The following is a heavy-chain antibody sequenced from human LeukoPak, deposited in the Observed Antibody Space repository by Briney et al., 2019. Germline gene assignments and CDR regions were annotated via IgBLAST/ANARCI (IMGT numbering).Heavy chain of an antibody. CDR1: GGSISSYY. J-gene: IGHJ4*02. V-gene: IGHV4-4*07. D-gene: IGHD4/OR15-4a*01. CDR3: ARDRFYGGAVAPIDY. CDR2: IYHTGST. Sequence: PSETLSLTCTVSGGSISSYYWSWIRQPAGKGLEWIGSIYHTGSTYYNPSLKSRVTISVDTSKNQFSLNLSSVTAADTAVYYCARDRFYGGAVAPIDYWGQGTLVTVSS.